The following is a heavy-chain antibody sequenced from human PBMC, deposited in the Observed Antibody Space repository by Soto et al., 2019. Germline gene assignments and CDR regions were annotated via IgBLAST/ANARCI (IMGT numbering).Heavy chain of an antibody. CDR2: ISYDGINK. J-gene: IGHJ6*02. Sequence: QVQLVESGGGVVQPGRSLRLSCAASGFTFSSYAMHWVRQAPCKGLEWVAVISYDGINKYYADSVKGRFTIFRDNSKNTLYLQMNSLRAEDTAVYYCARETYYDFWSGPYYGMDVWGQGTTVTVSS. D-gene: IGHD3-3*01. V-gene: IGHV3-30-3*01. CDR3: ARETYYDFWSGPYYGMDV. CDR1: GFTFSSYA.